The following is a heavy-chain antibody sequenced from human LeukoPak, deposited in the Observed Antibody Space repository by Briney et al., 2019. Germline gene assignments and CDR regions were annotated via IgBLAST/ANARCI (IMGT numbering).Heavy chain of an antibody. D-gene: IGHD6-19*01. CDR3: AKDRGIAVAGTISGFDP. J-gene: IGHJ5*02. V-gene: IGHV3-23*01. CDR1: GISFRSYG. CDR2: ISGSGGST. Sequence: GGSLRLSCAASGISFRSYGMHWVRQAPGKGLEWVSAISGSGGSTYYADSVKGRFTISRDNSKNTLYLQMNSLRAEDTAEYYCAKDRGIAVAGTISGFDPWGQGTLVTVSS.